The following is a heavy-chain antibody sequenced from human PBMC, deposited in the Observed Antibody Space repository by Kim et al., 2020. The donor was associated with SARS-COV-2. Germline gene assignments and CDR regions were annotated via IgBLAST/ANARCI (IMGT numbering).Heavy chain of an antibody. CDR2: IKTDGSTT. J-gene: IGHJ4*02. V-gene: IGHV3-74*03. D-gene: IGHD2-8*01. Sequence: GGSLRLSCAASGFTFSSYWMHWVRQAPGKGLVWVARIKTDGSTTTYAGSVKGRFTISRDNAKNTLYLQMFSLRAEDTAVYYCVRDLQGGVHDYLGQGTL. CDR3: VRDLQGGVHDY. CDR1: GFTFSSYW.